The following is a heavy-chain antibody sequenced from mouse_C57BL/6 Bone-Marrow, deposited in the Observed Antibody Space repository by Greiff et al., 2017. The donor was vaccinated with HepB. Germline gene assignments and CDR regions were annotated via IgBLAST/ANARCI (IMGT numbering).Heavy chain of an antibody. CDR2: IDPSDSYT. V-gene: IGHV1-50*01. CDR3: ARITTVDYFDY. CDR1: GYTFASYW. D-gene: IGHD1-1*01. J-gene: IGHJ2*01. Sequence: QVQLKESGAELVKPGASVKLSCKASGYTFASYWMQWVKQRPGQGLEWIGEIDPSDSYTNYNQKFKGKATLTVDTSSSTAYMQLSSLTSEDSAVYYCARITTVDYFDYWGQGTTLTVSS.